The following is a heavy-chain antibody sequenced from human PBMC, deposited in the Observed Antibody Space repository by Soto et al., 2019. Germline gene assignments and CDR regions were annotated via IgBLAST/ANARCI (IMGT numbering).Heavy chain of an antibody. CDR2: IFYTGRT. J-gene: IGHJ5*02. D-gene: IGHD6-19*01. CDR3: ASRNNYTSGRYSRDP. CDR1: GGSVNSGSYC. V-gene: IGHV4-61*01. Sequence: PSETLSLTCTVSGGSVNSGSYCWSWIRQPPGKGLEWIGNIFYTGRTNYNPSLKSRVTISIDTSKDQFSLKLTSVTAADTAVYYCASRNNYTSGRYSRDPWGQGTQVTVSS.